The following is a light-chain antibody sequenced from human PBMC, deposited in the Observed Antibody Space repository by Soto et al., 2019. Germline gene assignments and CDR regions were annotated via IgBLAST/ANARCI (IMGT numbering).Light chain of an antibody. Sequence: HSVLTQPASVSGSPGQSITISCTGTSSDVGSYNLVSWYQQHPGKAPKLMIYEGSKRPSGVSNRFSGSKSGNTASLTISGLQAEYEADYYCCSYAGSSPFVFGTGIKV. J-gene: IGLJ1*01. CDR2: EGS. CDR3: CSYAGSSPFV. V-gene: IGLV2-23*03. CDR1: SSDVGSYNL.